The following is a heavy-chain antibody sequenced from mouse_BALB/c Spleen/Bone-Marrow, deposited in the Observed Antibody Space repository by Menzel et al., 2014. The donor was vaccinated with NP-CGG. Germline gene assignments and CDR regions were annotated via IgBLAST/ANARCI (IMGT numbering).Heavy chain of an antibody. CDR2: IDTSDSYT. CDR3: ARGGHDFSLDY. J-gene: IGHJ4*01. D-gene: IGHD2-4*01. CDR1: GYTSTDNW. V-gene: IGHV1-69*01. Sequence: QVQLQQSGAELGMPGASVKMSCKASGYTSTDNWIYWVKQRPGQGLEWIGAIDTSDSYTNYNQKFMGKASLTADASSSTAYMQVSSLTSDDSAVYYCARGGHDFSLDYWGQGTSVTVSS.